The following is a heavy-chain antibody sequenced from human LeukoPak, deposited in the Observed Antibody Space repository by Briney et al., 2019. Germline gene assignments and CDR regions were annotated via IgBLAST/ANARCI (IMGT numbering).Heavy chain of an antibody. D-gene: IGHD1-26*01. CDR1: GGTFSSYA. Sequence: SVKVSCKASGGTFSSYAISWVRPAPGQGLEWMGGIIPIFGTANYAQKFQGRVTITTDESTSTAYMELSSLRSEDTAVYYCASGGSYGFDYWGQGTLVTVSS. CDR2: IIPIFGTA. CDR3: ASGGSYGFDY. V-gene: IGHV1-69*05. J-gene: IGHJ4*02.